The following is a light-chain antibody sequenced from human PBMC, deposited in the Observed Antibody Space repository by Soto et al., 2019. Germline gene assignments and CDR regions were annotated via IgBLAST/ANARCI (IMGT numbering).Light chain of an antibody. V-gene: IGKV1-9*01. J-gene: IGKJ4*01. CDR2: TAS. CDR1: QGINSY. CDR3: QQFHSYPLT. Sequence: IQLTQPPSSLSASVGDRVTITCRASQGINSYLVWYQQKPGKAPKLLIYTASTLQTGVPSRFSGSGSETDFTLTISSLQPEDFATYYCQQFHSYPLTFGGGTKVDIK.